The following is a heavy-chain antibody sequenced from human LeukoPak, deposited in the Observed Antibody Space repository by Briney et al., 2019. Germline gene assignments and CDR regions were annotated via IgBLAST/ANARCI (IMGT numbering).Heavy chain of an antibody. V-gene: IGHV3-7*01. CDR2: IKQDGSEK. J-gene: IGHJ4*02. D-gene: IGHD1-14*01. CDR1: GFTFSSYW. Sequence: LAGGSLRLSCAASGFTFSSYWMSWVRQAPGKGLEWVANIKQDGSEKYYVDSVKGRFTISRDNAKNTLYLQMNSLRAEDTAVYYCARDQDGPGPSVDYWGQGTLVTVSS. CDR3: ARDQDGPGPSVDY.